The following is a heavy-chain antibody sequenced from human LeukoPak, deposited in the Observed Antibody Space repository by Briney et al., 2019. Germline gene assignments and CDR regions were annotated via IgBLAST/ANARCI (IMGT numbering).Heavy chain of an antibody. Sequence: GGSLRLSCAASGFAFSGSTMHWVRQASGKGLEWVGRIRSKANSYATVYAASVKGRFTISRDDSENTAYLQMKSLKTEDTAVYFCTRSPAAYSSVDYWGQGTLVTVSS. CDR3: TRSPAAYSSVDY. V-gene: IGHV3-73*01. CDR2: IRSKANSYAT. J-gene: IGHJ4*02. D-gene: IGHD6-19*01. CDR1: GFAFSGST.